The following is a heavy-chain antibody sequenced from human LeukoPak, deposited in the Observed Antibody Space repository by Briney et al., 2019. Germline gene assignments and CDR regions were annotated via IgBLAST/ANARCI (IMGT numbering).Heavy chain of an antibody. D-gene: IGHD7-27*01. CDR2: IRTKAFGETA. CDR1: GFTFADYA. CDR3: TRDRGSSTLGDY. Sequence: GGSLRLSCTVSGFTFADYAINCVSQAPGKGLECVVFIRTKAFGETAEYAASLKGRFTISRDDSKSIAYLQMNSLKTEDTAVYYCTRDRGSSTLGDYWGQGTLVTVSS. V-gene: IGHV3-49*04. J-gene: IGHJ4*02.